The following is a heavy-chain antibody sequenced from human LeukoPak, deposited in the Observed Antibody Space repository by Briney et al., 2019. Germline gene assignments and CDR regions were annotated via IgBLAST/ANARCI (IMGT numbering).Heavy chain of an antibody. CDR3: ARHVPKAYYYDSSGFFFDY. CDR2: ISAYNGNT. CDR1: GYTFTSYG. V-gene: IGHV1-18*01. D-gene: IGHD3-22*01. J-gene: IGHJ4*02. Sequence: ASVKVSCKASGYTFTSYGISWVRQAPGQGLEWMGWISAYNGNTNYAQKLQGRVTMTTDTSTSTAYMELRSLRSDDTAVYYCARHVPKAYYYDSSGFFFDYWGQGTLVTVSS.